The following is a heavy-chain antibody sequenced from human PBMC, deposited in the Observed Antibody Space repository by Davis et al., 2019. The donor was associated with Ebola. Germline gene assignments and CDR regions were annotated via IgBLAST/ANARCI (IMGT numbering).Heavy chain of an antibody. D-gene: IGHD5-12*01. V-gene: IGHV3-23*01. J-gene: IGHJ4*02. CDR2: ISGTRDTT. CDR3: AKAGVASYDF. Sequence: GGSLRLSCAAPGFTFSSNAMRWVRQAPGKGLEWVSSISGTRDTTKYADSVKGRFTISRDNSKNTLYLQMNSLRAEDTAVYYCAKAGVASYDFWGQGTLVTVSS. CDR1: GFTFSSNA.